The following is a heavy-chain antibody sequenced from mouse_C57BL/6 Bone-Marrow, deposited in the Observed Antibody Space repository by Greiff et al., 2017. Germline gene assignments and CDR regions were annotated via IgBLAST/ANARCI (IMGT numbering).Heavy chain of an antibody. CDR3: ARSVRYRYFDV. Sequence: LVESGAELARPGASVKLSCKASGYTFTSYGISWVKQRTGQGLEWIGEIYPRSGNTYYNEKFKGKATLTADKSSSTAYMELRSLTSEDSAVYFCARSVRYRYFDVWGTGTTVTVSS. J-gene: IGHJ1*03. CDR1: GYTFTSYG. V-gene: IGHV1-81*01. CDR2: IYPRSGNT. D-gene: IGHD2-14*01.